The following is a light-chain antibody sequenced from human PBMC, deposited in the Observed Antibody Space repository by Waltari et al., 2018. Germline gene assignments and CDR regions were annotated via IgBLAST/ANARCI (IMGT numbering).Light chain of an antibody. CDR1: QSINTY. Sequence: DNQMTQSPSSLFASVGDRVTITCRASQSINTYLNWYQQKPGKVPNLLIYAASSLQTGGPSRFSGSGSGTDFTLTISSLQPEDFATYYCQQSYSTPYTFGQGTKLEIK. V-gene: IGKV1-39*01. J-gene: IGKJ2*01. CDR3: QQSYSTPYT. CDR2: AAS.